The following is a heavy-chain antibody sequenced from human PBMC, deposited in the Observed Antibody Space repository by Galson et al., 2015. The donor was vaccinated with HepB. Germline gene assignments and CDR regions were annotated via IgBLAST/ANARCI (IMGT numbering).Heavy chain of an antibody. J-gene: IGHJ4*02. V-gene: IGHV3-21*01. CDR1: GFSFSSYS. CDR2: ISRSSSHT. CDR3: ARRDCTDGVCPFDS. D-gene: IGHD2-8*01. Sequence: SLRLSCAASGFSFSSYSMSWVRQAPGKGLEWVSSISRSSSHTYYADSVKGRLTISRDNAKNSLYLQMNSLRADDTAVYYCARRDCTDGVCPFDSWGQGTLVTVSS.